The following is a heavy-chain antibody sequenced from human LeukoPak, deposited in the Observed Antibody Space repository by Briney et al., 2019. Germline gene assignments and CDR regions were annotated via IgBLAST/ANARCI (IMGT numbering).Heavy chain of an antibody. CDR2: IYYSGST. Sequence: SQTLSLTCTVSGGSISSGGYYWSWIRQHPGKGLEWIGYIYYSGSTYYNPSLKSQVTISVDTSKNQFSLKLSSVTAADTAVYYCARTFATIFGVVQYYFDYWGQGTLVTVSS. J-gene: IGHJ4*02. D-gene: IGHD3-3*01. CDR3: ARTFATIFGVVQYYFDY. CDR1: GGSISSGGYY. V-gene: IGHV4-31*01.